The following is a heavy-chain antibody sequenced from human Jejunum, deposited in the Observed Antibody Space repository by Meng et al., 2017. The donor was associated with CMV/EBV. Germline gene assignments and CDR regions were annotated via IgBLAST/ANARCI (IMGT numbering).Heavy chain of an antibody. Sequence: FSFDDYAMYGVRQAPGKGLEWVSGINWNSGSIGYADSVKGRFTISRDNAKNSLYLQMSSLRPEDTALYYCVKDIRGGYFYYGMDVWGQGTMVTVSS. CDR1: FSFDDYA. V-gene: IGHV3-9*01. CDR3: VKDIRGGYFYYGMDV. D-gene: IGHD3-16*01. CDR2: INWNSGSI. J-gene: IGHJ6*02.